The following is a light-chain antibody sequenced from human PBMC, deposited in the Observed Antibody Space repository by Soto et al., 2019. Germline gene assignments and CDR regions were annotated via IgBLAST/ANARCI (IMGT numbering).Light chain of an antibody. Sequence: EMVLTQSPGTLSLSPGERATLSCRASQSVSSSYLAWYQQKPGQAPRLLIYGASSRATGIPDRFSGSGSGTDFTLTISRLEPEDFAVYYCQQYGSSPSTFGGGTKV. J-gene: IGKJ4*01. V-gene: IGKV3-20*01. CDR2: GAS. CDR1: QSVSSSY. CDR3: QQYGSSPST.